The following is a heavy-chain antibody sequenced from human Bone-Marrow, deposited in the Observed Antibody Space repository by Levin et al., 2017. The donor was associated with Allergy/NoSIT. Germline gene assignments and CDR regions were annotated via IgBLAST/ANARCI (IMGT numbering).Heavy chain of an antibody. CDR1: GFIFADYA. V-gene: IGHV3-23*01. J-gene: IGHJ6*03. Sequence: GGSLRLSCTISGFIFADYAMNWVRQAPGRGLEWVSSLDGSSGKTHYADVVTGRFTISREYSQNTLFLQMNSLRVEDTARYYCEKAGTTVMLDYSYLDVRGEGTAVTVAS. D-gene: IGHD4-17*01. CDR3: EKAGTTVMLDYSYLDV. CDR2: LDGSSGKT.